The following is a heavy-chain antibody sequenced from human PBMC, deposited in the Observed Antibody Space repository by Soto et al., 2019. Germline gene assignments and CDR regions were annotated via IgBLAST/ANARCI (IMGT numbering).Heavy chain of an antibody. Sequence: HPVGSLRLSCAASGFTFSTYAMNWVRQAPGKGLEWVSTISGSGGSTYYADSVKGRFTISRDNSQNTLYLQMDSLRAADTALYFCSKASGYSSDWSEGKFFFDYWGQGTLVTVSS. V-gene: IGHV3-23*01. CDR2: ISGSGGST. J-gene: IGHJ4*02. CDR3: SKASGYSSDWSEGKFFFDY. D-gene: IGHD6-19*01. CDR1: GFTFSTYA.